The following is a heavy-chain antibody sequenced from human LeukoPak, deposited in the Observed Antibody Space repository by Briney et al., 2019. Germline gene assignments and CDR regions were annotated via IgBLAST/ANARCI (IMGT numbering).Heavy chain of an antibody. D-gene: IGHD4-17*01. Sequence: GGSLRLSCAASGFTFSSYAMHWVRKAPGKGLEWVAVISYDGSNKYYADSVKGRFTISRDNSKNTLYLQMNSLRAEDTAVYYCARSATTVPACFDYWGQGTLVTVSS. CDR2: ISYDGSNK. V-gene: IGHV3-30*04. CDR3: ARSATTVPACFDY. J-gene: IGHJ4*02. CDR1: GFTFSSYA.